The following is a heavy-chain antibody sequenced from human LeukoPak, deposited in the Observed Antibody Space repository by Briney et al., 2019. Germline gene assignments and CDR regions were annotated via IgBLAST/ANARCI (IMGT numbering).Heavy chain of an antibody. V-gene: IGHV1-2*06. CDR3: ARYSSSSNWFDP. CDR2: INPNSGGT. Sequence: ASVKVSCKASGYTFTGYYMHWVRQAPGQGLEWMGRINPNSGGTNYAQEFQGRVTMTRDTSISTAYMELSRLRSDDTAVYYCARYSSSSNWFDPWGQGTLVTVSS. CDR1: GYTFTGYY. J-gene: IGHJ5*02. D-gene: IGHD6-6*01.